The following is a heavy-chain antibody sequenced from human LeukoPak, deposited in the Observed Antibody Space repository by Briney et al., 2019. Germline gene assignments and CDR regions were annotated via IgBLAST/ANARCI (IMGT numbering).Heavy chain of an antibody. CDR1: GFTFSSYS. CDR3: AKDSSGWYGDWFDP. V-gene: IGHV3-23*01. Sequence: PGGSLRLSCAASGFTFSSYSMNWVRQAPGKGLEWVSAISGSGGSTYYADSVKGRFTISRDNSKNTLYLQMNSLRAEDTAVYYCAKDSSGWYGDWFDPWGQGTLVTVSS. D-gene: IGHD6-19*01. CDR2: ISGSGGST. J-gene: IGHJ5*02.